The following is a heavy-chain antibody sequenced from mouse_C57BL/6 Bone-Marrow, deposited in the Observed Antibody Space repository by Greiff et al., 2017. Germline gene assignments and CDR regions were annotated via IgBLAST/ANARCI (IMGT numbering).Heavy chain of an antibody. Sequence: VQLQQSGPVLVKPGASVKMSCKASGYTFTDYYMNWVNQSHGKSLEWIGVINPYNGGTSYNQKFKGKATLTVDKSSSTAYMELNSLTSEDSAVYYCARRGLLPLFDYWGQGTTLTVSS. CDR1: GYTFTDYY. J-gene: IGHJ2*01. D-gene: IGHD2-3*01. CDR2: INPYNGGT. V-gene: IGHV1-19*01. CDR3: ARRGLLPLFDY.